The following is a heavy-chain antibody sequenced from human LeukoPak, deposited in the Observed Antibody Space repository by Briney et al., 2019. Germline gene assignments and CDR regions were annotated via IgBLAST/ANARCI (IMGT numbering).Heavy chain of an antibody. CDR1: GGSISSSSYY. CDR3: ARDGGSPDY. J-gene: IGHJ4*02. CDR2: IYYSGST. Sequence: ASETLSLTCTVSGGSISSSSYYWGWIRQPPGKGLEWIGSIYYSGSTYYNPSLKSRVTISVDTSKNQFSLKLSSVTAADTAVYYCARDGGSPDYWGQGTLVTVSS. V-gene: IGHV4-39*07. D-gene: IGHD1-26*01.